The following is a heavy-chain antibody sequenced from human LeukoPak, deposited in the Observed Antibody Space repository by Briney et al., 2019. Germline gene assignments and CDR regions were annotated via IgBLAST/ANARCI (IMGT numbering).Heavy chain of an antibody. J-gene: IGHJ4*02. CDR1: GFTFSSYE. V-gene: IGHV3-48*03. CDR2: ISSSGSTI. Sequence: GGSLTLSCAASGFTFSSYEMNWVRQAPGKGLEWVSYISSSGSTIYYADSVKGRFTISRDNAKNSLYLQMNSLRAEDTAVYYCARGPGRGYYYDSSGYCDYWGQGTLVTVSS. D-gene: IGHD3-22*01. CDR3: ARGPGRGYYYDSSGYCDY.